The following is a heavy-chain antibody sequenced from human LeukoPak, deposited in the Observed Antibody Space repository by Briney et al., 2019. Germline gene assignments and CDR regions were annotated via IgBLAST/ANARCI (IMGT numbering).Heavy chain of an antibody. CDR2: IGYNSATT. J-gene: IGHJ4*02. V-gene: IGHV3-23*01. Sequence: GGSLRLSCAASRFSFSNNAMSWVRQAPGKGLEWVSTIGYNSATTYYADSVEGRFTVSRDNSKNTLYLQMNSLRAEDTAVYYCATLLNLPFDCWGQGTLVTVSS. CDR3: ATLLNLPFDC. CDR1: RFSFSNNA. D-gene: IGHD3-10*01.